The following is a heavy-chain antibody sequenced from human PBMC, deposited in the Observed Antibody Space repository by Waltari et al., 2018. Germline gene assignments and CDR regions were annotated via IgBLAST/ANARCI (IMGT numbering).Heavy chain of an antibody. CDR1: GGSLSNDY. Sequence: QVQLQQWGAGLLKPSETLSLTCGVYGGSLSNDYWSWIRQPPGKGLEWIGEIRHSGSTNRNPSLKSRFTISVDTSKNQCSLKLSSVTAADTAIYYCARGGTWPVSFDDWGQGTLVTVAS. CDR3: ARGGTWPVSFDD. D-gene: IGHD3-10*01. J-gene: IGHJ4*02. V-gene: IGHV4-34*02. CDR2: IRHSGST.